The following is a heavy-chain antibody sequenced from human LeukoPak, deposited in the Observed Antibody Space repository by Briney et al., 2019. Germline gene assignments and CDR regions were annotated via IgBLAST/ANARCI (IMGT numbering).Heavy chain of an antibody. Sequence: ASVKVSCKASGYTFTGYYMHWVRQAPGQGLEWMGWINPNSDGTNYAQNFQGRVTMTRDTSISTAYMELSRLRSEDTAVYYCARGRYCTNGVCLYFDYWGQGTLVTVSS. J-gene: IGHJ4*02. D-gene: IGHD2-8*01. CDR3: ARGRYCTNGVCLYFDY. V-gene: IGHV1-2*02. CDR2: INPNSDGT. CDR1: GYTFTGYY.